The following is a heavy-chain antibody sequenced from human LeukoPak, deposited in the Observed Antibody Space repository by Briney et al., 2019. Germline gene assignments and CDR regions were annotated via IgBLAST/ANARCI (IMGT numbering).Heavy chain of an antibody. V-gene: IGHV4-4*07. CDR3: ARDQRYGPLSGMDV. Sequence: SETLSLTCTVSGGSISSYYWSWIRQPAGKGLEWIGRIYTSGSTNYNPSLKSRVTMSVDTSKNQFSLKLSSVTAADTAVYYCARDQRYGPLSGMDVWGQGTTVTVSS. D-gene: IGHD5-18*01. CDR2: IYTSGST. CDR1: GGSISSYY. J-gene: IGHJ6*02.